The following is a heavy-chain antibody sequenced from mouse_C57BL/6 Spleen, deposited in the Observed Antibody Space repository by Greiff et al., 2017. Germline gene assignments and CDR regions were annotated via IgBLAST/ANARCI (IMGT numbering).Heavy chain of an antibody. CDR3: ARNGDYRYWDV. J-gene: IGHJ1*03. CDR1: GFSLTSYG. V-gene: IGHV2-2*01. Sequence: VKLQQSGPGLVQPSQSLSITCTVSGFSLTSYGVHWVRQSPGKGLEWLGVIWRGGSTDHNAAFISRMSISKENSKSQFFFTMNSLQADDTAIYYCARNGDYRYWDVWGTGTPVTVSS. CDR2: IWRGGST.